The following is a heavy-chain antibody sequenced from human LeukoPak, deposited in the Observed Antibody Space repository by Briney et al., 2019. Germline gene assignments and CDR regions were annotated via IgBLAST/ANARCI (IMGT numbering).Heavy chain of an antibody. CDR2: IKQDGSVK. D-gene: IGHD6-6*01. V-gene: IGHV3-7*01. Sequence: GGSLRLSCAASGFTVSSNYMSWVRQAPGKGLEWVANIKQDGSVKYYVDSMKGRFTISRDNAKNSLYLQMNSLRAEDTAVYYCARIGYSSSSTDYWGQGTLVTVSS. CDR1: GFTVSSNY. J-gene: IGHJ4*02. CDR3: ARIGYSSSSTDY.